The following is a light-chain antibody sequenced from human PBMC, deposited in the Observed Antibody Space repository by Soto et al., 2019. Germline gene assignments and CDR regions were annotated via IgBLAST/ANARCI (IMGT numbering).Light chain of an antibody. CDR1: SNDVGGYNY. J-gene: IGLJ2*01. V-gene: IGLV2-14*01. CDR2: DVS. Sequence: QSALTQPASVSGSPGQSITISCTGTSNDVGGYNYVSWYQQHPGKAPKLIIYDVSNRPSGVSNRFSGSKSGNTGSLTISGLQAEDEADYYCSSYTSGSTYVVFGGGTKLTVL. CDR3: SSYTSGSTYVV.